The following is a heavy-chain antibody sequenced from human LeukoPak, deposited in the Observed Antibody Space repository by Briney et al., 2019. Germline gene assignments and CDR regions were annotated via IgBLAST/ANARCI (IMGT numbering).Heavy chain of an antibody. Sequence: GGSLRLSCAASGFTFSSYSMNWVRQAPGKGLEWVSSISSSSSYIYYADSVKGRFTISRDNAKNSLYLQMNSLRAEDTAVYYCARQSYSSSSGVYYMDVWGKGTTVTVSS. CDR1: GFTFSSYS. CDR2: ISSSSSYI. J-gene: IGHJ6*03. D-gene: IGHD6-6*01. CDR3: ARQSYSSSSGVYYMDV. V-gene: IGHV3-21*01.